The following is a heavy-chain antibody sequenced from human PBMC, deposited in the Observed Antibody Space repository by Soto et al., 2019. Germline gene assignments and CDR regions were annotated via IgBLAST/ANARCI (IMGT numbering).Heavy chain of an antibody. D-gene: IGHD6-13*01. CDR3: ARLYGIAAADY. CDR1: GGSFSGYY. J-gene: IGHJ4*02. V-gene: IGHV4-34*01. Sequence: PSETLSLTCAVHGGSFSGYYWDWIRQPPGKGLEWIGEVNHGGTSNYNPSLKSRAIISVDTSKNQFSLKLTSVTAEDTAVYYCARLYGIAAADYWGQGTLVTVSS. CDR2: VNHGGTS.